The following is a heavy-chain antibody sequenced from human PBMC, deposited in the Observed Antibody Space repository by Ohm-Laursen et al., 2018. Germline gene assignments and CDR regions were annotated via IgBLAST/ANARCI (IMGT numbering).Heavy chain of an antibody. CDR3: AKMVGDWDFFDY. Sequence: SLSVSCSDSFCTFDDYVMHAVRQAPARSLAWVSGITWYRGSITYVDSVIGRFTINRDNAKNSLYLQMNSLRAEDTALYYCAKMVGDWDFFDYWGQGTLVTVSS. CDR1: FCTFDDYV. V-gene: IGHV3-9*01. D-gene: IGHD3-9*01. J-gene: IGHJ4*02. CDR2: ITWYRGSI.